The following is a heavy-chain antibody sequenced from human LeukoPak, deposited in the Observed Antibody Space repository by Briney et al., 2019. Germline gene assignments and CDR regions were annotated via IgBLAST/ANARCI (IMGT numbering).Heavy chain of an antibody. CDR2: ISGSGGST. V-gene: IGHV3-23*01. Sequence: GGSLRLSCAASGFTFSNYWMTWVRQAPGKGLEWVSAISGSGGSTYYADSVKGRFTISRDNSKNTLYLQMNSLRAEDTAVYYCAKADHDSSGTLHFDYWGQGTLVTVSS. J-gene: IGHJ4*02. CDR1: GFTFSNYW. CDR3: AKADHDSSGTLHFDY. D-gene: IGHD6-19*01.